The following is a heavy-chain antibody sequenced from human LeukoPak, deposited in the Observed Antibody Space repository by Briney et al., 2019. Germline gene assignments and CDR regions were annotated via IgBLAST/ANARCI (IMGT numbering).Heavy chain of an antibody. D-gene: IGHD6-19*01. J-gene: IGHJ3*02. Sequence: GGSLRLSCAASGFTFSDYAMRWVRQAAGKGLEWVSSISDDGSRTYYADSVKGRFTISRDNAKNSLYLQMNSLRAEDTAVYYCARGQWLVRAFDIWGQGTMVTVSS. CDR1: GFTFSDYA. CDR2: ISDDGSRT. CDR3: ARGQWLVRAFDI. V-gene: IGHV3-23*01.